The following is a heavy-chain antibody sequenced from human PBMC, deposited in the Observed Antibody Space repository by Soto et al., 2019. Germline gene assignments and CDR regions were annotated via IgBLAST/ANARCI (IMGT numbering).Heavy chain of an antibody. Sequence: EVHLMESGGGVVQPGGSLRLSCAASGFTFSAHAMSWVRQAPGKGLEWISSISNGDIGTSHADSVKGRFISSRDNSRNTLFLQMKRLSAEDTVLSCCKRESVAGTDYYYGMDVWGQGTRVTVSS. J-gene: IGHJ6*02. CDR2: ISNGDIGT. CDR3: KRESVAGTDYYYGMDV. D-gene: IGHD6-19*01. V-gene: IGHV3-23*01. CDR1: GFTFSAHA.